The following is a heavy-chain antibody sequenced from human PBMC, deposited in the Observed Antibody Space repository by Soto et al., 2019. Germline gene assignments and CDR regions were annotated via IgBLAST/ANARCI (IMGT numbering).Heavy chain of an antibody. V-gene: IGHV5-51*01. Sequence: VQLVQSGAEVKNPGDSLKISCKVSGYIFANYWLAWVRQMPGKDLEWMGIIYPGDSDTKYSPSFQGQVTISADKSISPPYLGWSGRKASDTAFYYCARYCRGGSCSRPSYHLDYWGQGTLITVSS. CDR1: GYIFANYW. D-gene: IGHD2-15*01. CDR2: IYPGDSDT. J-gene: IGHJ4*02. CDR3: ARYCRGGSCSRPSYHLDY.